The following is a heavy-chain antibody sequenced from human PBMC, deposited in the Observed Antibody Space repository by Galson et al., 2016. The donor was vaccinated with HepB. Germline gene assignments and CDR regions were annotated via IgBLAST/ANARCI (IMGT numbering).Heavy chain of an antibody. Sequence: SETLSLTCAVYGGSFSGYYWSWIRQSPGKGLEWIGEINQSGNTNNNPSLKSRVTISVDTSKNQFSLKLSSVTAADTAAYYCARGQKGIYDFWTGGITGYYLDSWGQGTLVTVPS. CDR2: INQSGNT. CDR3: ARGQKGIYDFWTGGITGYYLDS. CDR1: GGSFSGYY. D-gene: IGHD3-3*01. J-gene: IGHJ4*02. V-gene: IGHV4-34*01.